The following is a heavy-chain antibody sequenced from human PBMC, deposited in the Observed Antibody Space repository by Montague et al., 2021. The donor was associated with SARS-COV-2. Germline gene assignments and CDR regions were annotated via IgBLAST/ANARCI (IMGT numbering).Heavy chain of an antibody. J-gene: IGHJ4*02. V-gene: IGHV6-1*01. Sequence: CAISGDSVSSNSAAWNWIRQSPSRGLEWLGRTYYRSNWYNDSAVSVKSRISINPDISKNQFSLQLNSVTPEDTALYYCAREITGGYSGYEAFYFDNWGQGTLVTVSS. CDR1: GDSVSSNSAA. CDR2: TYYRSNWYN. D-gene: IGHD5-12*01. CDR3: AREITGGYSGYEAFYFDN.